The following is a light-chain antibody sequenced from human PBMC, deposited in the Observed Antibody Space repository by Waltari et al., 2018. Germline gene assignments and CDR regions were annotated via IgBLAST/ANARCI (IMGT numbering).Light chain of an antibody. J-gene: IGKJ2*01. CDR2: WAD. CDR1: PIVLNSPDNKNY. Sequence: DIVMTQSPDSLAVSLGERANVNCRSSPIVLNSPDNKNYLAWYQQKPGQPPNLLIYWADARESGVPGRFSGSGSGTDFTLTISSLQAEDVAVYYCQQYYSTPYTFGQGTKLEIK. CDR3: QQYYSTPYT. V-gene: IGKV4-1*01.